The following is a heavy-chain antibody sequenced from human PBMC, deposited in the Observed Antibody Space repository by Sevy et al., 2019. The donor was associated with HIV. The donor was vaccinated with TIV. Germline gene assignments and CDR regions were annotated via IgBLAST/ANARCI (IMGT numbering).Heavy chain of an antibody. V-gene: IGHV3-30*18. D-gene: IGHD3-16*01. CDR3: AKGMERETIMSREDY. J-gene: IGHJ4*02. Sequence: GGSLRLSCAASGFTFSSYGMHWVRQAPGKGLEWVAVISYDGSTEYYVDSVKGRFTISRDNSKNTLYLQMNSLRPEDTAVYYCAKGMERETIMSREDYWGQGALVTVSS. CDR2: ISYDGSTE. CDR1: GFTFSSYG.